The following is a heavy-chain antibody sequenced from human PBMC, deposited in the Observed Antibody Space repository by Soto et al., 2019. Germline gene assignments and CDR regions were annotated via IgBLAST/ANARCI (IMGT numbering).Heavy chain of an antibody. Sequence: PGGSLRLSCAASGFTFSSYAMHWVRQAPGKGLEWVAVISYDGSNKYYADSVKGRFTISRDNSKNTLYLQMNSLRAEDTAVYYCARDRGGMVAVAGPHYYYYGMDVWGQGTTVTVSS. J-gene: IGHJ6*02. V-gene: IGHV3-30-3*01. CDR3: ARDRGGMVAVAGPHYYYYGMDV. D-gene: IGHD6-19*01. CDR1: GFTFSSYA. CDR2: ISYDGSNK.